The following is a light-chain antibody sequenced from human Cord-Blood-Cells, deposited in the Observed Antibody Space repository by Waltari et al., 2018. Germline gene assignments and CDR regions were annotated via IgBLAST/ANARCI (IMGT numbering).Light chain of an antibody. CDR1: QSIISY. Sequence: DIQMTQSPSSLSASVGDRVTITCRASQSIISYLNWYQQKPGKAPKLLIYAASSLQSWVPSRCSGSGSGTYFTLTISSLQPEDFATYYCQQSYSTPLTFGPGTKVDIK. CDR2: AAS. V-gene: IGKV1-39*01. J-gene: IGKJ3*01. CDR3: QQSYSTPLT.